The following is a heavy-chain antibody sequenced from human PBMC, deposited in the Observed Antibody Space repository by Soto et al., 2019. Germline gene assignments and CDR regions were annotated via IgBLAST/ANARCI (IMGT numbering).Heavy chain of an antibody. CDR2: ISPYNGTT. J-gene: IGHJ6*02. V-gene: IGHV1-18*01. D-gene: IGHD5-18*01. Sequence: ASVKVSFRASGYTFTSYGISWVRQAPGQGLEWMGWISPYNGTTNYAQKLQGRVTMTADESTSTAYMELSSLRSDDTAVYYCARGAPSYHYYYYHGMDVCGQGTTVTVS. CDR3: ARGAPSYHYYYYHGMDV. CDR1: GYTFTSYG.